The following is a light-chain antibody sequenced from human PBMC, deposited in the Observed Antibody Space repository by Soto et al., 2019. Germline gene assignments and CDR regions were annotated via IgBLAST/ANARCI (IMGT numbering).Light chain of an antibody. J-gene: IGKJ5*01. CDR2: DAS. CDR3: QQYKNWPTIT. CDR1: QSVSSY. V-gene: IGKV3-11*01. Sequence: EIVLTQSPATLSLSPWERATLSCRASQSVSSYLAWYQQKPCQAPRLLIYDASNRATGIPARFSGSGSGTDFTLTISSLQPEDFAVYYCQQYKNWPTITFGQGTRLEIK.